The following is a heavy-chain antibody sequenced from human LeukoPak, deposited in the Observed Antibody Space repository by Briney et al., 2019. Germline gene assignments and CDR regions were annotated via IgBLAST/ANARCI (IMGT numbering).Heavy chain of an antibody. D-gene: IGHD6-19*01. Sequence: TSETLSLTCAVYGGSFSGYYWSWIRQPPGKGLESIGEINHSGSTNYNPSLKSRVTISVDTSKNQFSLKLSSVTAADTAVYYCARGSYSSGWYRRYFQHWGQGTLVTVSS. V-gene: IGHV4-34*01. J-gene: IGHJ1*01. CDR3: ARGSYSSGWYRRYFQH. CDR2: INHSGST. CDR1: GGSFSGYY.